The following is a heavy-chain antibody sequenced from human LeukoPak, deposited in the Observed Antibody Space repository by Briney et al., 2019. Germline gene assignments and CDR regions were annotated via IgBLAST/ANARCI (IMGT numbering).Heavy chain of an antibody. CDR2: INWDDDE. CDR1: GFSLSTRGVG. J-gene: IGHJ4*02. CDR3: AHSLVAVSGKEGMDY. Sequence: SGPAPVKPTQTLTLTCTFSGFSLSTRGVGVGWIRQPPGKALEWLALINWDDDERYSPSLKSRLTITRGTSNNQVVLTITNVDPVDTATYYCAHSLVAVSGKEGMDYWGQGTLVTVSS. D-gene: IGHD6-19*01. V-gene: IGHV2-5*02.